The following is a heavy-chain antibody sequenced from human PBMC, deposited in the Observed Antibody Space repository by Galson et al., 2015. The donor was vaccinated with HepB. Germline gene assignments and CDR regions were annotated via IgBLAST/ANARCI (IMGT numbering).Heavy chain of an antibody. J-gene: IGHJ2*01. V-gene: IGHV3-7*03. CDR1: GFTFSSYW. CDR3: ARDKGGNSKVYWYFDL. CDR2: IKQDGSEK. Sequence: SLRLSCAASGFTFSSYWMSWVRQAPGKGLEWVANIKQDGSEKYYVDSVKGRFTISRDNAKNSLYLQMNSLRAEDTAVYYCARDKGGNSKVYWYFDLWGRGTLVTVSS. D-gene: IGHD4-23*01.